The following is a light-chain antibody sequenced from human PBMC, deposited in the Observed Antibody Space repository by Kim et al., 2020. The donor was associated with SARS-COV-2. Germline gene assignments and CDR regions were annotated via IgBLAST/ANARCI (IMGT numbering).Light chain of an antibody. CDR2: RNN. J-gene: IGLJ7*01. CDR3: AAWDDSLSAV. Sequence: ELTQPPSASGTPGQRVTISCSGSSSNIGSNYVYWYQQLPGTAPKLLIYRNNQRPSGVPDRFSGSKSGTSASLAISGLRSEDEADYYCAAWDDSLSAVF. V-gene: IGLV1-47*01. CDR1: SSNIGSNY.